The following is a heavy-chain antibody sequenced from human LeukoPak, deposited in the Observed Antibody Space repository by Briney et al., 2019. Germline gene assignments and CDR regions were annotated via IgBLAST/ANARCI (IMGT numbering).Heavy chain of an antibody. CDR3: ARDAIFGVVIIARGWFDP. D-gene: IGHD3-3*01. CDR1: GYTFTSYA. CDR2: ISAYNGNT. V-gene: IGHV1-18*01. Sequence: ASVKVSCKASGYTFTSYAITWVRQAPGQGLEWMGWISAYNGNTNYAQKLQGRVTMTTDTSTNTAYMELRSLRSDDTAVYYCARDAIFGVVIIARGWFDPWGQGTLVTVSS. J-gene: IGHJ5*02.